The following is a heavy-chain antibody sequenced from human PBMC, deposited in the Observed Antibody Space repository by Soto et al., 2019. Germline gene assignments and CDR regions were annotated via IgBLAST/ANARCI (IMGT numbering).Heavy chain of an antibody. CDR2: IWHDGGNK. Sequence: GGSLRLSCAASVFTCSSYGMHWVRQAPGKGLEWVAFIWHDGGNKFYAESVKGRFTISRDNSKNTLYLQMTSLSAEDTAMYYCARDGDVNTGFGKDYWGQGTLVTVSS. CDR3: ARDGDVNTGFGKDY. D-gene: IGHD3-16*01. V-gene: IGHV3-33*01. CDR1: VFTCSSYG. J-gene: IGHJ4*02.